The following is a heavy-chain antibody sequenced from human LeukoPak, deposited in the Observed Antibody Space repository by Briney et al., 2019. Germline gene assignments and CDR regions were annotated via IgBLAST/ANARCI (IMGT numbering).Heavy chain of an antibody. V-gene: IGHV3-23*01. D-gene: IGHD6-19*01. CDR3: ARKAVATAGIALDN. J-gene: IGHJ4*02. CDR2: INHSDINT. CDR1: GFTFRNYA. Sequence: GASLRLSCAASGFTFRNYAMSWVRQAPGKGLEWVSHINHSDINTFYADSVKGRFTLSRDSSKNTLYLQMNSLRAEDTAIYYCARKAVATAGIALDNWGQGTVVTVSS.